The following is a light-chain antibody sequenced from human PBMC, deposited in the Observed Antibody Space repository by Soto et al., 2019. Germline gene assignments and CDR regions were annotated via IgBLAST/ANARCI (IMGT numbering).Light chain of an antibody. CDR2: GAS. CDR1: QSVTNNY. CDR3: QQYGSSPWT. Sequence: EIVLTQSPGTLSLSPRERATLSCRASQSVTNNYLAWYQQKPGQAPRLLIYGASSRATGIPDRFSGSGSGTDFTLTISRLEPEDFAVYYCQQYGSSPWTFGQGTKVEIK. V-gene: IGKV3-20*01. J-gene: IGKJ1*01.